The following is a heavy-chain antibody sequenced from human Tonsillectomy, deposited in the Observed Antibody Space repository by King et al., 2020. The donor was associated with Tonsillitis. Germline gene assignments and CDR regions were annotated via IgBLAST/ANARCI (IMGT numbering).Heavy chain of an antibody. J-gene: IGHJ6*02. D-gene: IGHD3-9*01. Sequence: VQLVESGGGFDQPGGSLRLSCVASGFTFGTYWMNWVRQAPGKGLEWVANINQDGSDTYYVDSVKGRFTISRDNVKNSLHLQTSSLRVEDTAVYYCARGGVRDFDWLRHHGMDVWGQGTTVTVSS. CDR3: ARGGVRDFDWLRHHGMDV. CDR1: GFTFGTYW. V-gene: IGHV3-7*01. CDR2: INQDGSDT.